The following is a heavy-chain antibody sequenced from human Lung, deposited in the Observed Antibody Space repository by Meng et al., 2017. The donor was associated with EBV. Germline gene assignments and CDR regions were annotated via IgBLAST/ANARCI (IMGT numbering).Heavy chain of an antibody. CDR1: GDSVSSNSAA. Sequence: QVQLQQSGPGLAKPSQTLPLTCSISGDSVSSNSAAWNWSRQSPSRGLEWLGRTYYRSKWYNDYAVSVKSRISINSDTSKNQFSLQLNSVTPEDTAVYYCARDGGSYYRELISWGQGTLVTVSA. CDR3: ARDGGSYYRELIS. V-gene: IGHV6-1*01. D-gene: IGHD1-26*01. J-gene: IGHJ4*02. CDR2: TYYRSKWYN.